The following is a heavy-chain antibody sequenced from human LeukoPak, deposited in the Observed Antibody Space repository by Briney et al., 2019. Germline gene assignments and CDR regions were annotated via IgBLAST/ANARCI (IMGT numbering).Heavy chain of an antibody. D-gene: IGHD3-22*01. J-gene: IGHJ4*02. CDR2: ISSSGTYI. CDR1: GFTFTTYS. Sequence: KPGGSLRLSCAASGFTFTTYSMNWVRQAPGKGLEWVSYISSSGTYIYYADSVKGRFTISRDNAKSSLYLVMNSLRAEDTAVYFCTRGDYSYFDSIYYYQAEGLEYWGRGALVTVSS. V-gene: IGHV3-21*01. CDR3: TRGDYSYFDSIYYYQAEGLEY.